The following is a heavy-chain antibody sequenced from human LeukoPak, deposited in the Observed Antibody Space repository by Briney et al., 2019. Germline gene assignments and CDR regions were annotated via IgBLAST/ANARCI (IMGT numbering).Heavy chain of an antibody. V-gene: IGHV4-4*07. CDR3: ARGSGYWYWFDP. Sequence: SETLSLTCIVSGGSISSDYWNWIRQPAGKGLEWIGRIYTTGTTNYNPSLKSRVTMSVDTSKNQFSLNLSSVTAADTAVYYCARGSGYWYWFDPWGREPWSPSPQ. J-gene: IGHJ5*02. CDR1: GGSISSDY. D-gene: IGHD3-22*01. CDR2: IYTTGTT.